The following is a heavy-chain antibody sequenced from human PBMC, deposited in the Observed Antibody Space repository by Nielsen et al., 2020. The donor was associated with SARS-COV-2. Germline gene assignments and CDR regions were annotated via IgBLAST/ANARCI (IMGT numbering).Heavy chain of an antibody. J-gene: IGHJ4*02. D-gene: IGHD2-15*01. Sequence: SETLSLTCTVSGGSISGYSWSWIRQPPGKGLEWIGYIYHSGSTYYNPSLKSRVTISVDRSKNQFSLKLSSVTAADTAVYYCARANVVVVAASGSYYFDYWGQGTLVTVSS. CDR3: ARANVVVVAASGSYYFDY. CDR2: IYHSGST. V-gene: IGHV4-30-2*01. CDR1: GGSISGYS.